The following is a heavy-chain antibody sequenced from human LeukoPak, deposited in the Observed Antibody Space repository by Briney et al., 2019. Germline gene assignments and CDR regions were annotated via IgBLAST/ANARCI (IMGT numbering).Heavy chain of an antibody. Sequence: PSETLSLTCTVSGGSISSYYWSWIRQPPGEGLEWIGYIYYSGSTNYNPSLKSRLTISVDTSKNQFSLKLSSVTAADTAVYYCARLPGAAILGGYYFDYWGQGTLVTVSS. V-gene: IGHV4-59*12. D-gene: IGHD5-24*01. CDR1: GGSISSYY. J-gene: IGHJ4*02. CDR2: IYYSGST. CDR3: ARLPGAAILGGYYFDY.